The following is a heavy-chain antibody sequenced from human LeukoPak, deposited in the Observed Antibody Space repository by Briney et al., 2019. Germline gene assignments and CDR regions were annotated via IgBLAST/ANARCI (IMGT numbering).Heavy chain of an antibody. CDR3: ARGDGLWFGELFTY. CDR1: GFTFSNYA. CDR2: FTVSGVNT. V-gene: IGHV3-23*01. Sequence: PGGSLRLSCAASGFTFSNYAMSWARQAPGKGLEGVSSFTVSGVNTDYADSVKGRCTISRDNSKNTLYLQINNLRAEDTAVYYCARGDGLWFGELFTYWGQGTPVTVSS. D-gene: IGHD3-10*01. J-gene: IGHJ4*02.